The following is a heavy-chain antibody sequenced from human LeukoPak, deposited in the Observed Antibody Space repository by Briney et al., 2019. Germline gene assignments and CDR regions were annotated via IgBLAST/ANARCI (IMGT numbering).Heavy chain of an antibody. CDR1: GFTFSSYG. CDR2: ISYDGSNK. D-gene: IGHD6-13*01. CDR3: AKDPGIAAAGSYYYYYMDV. V-gene: IGHV3-30*18. Sequence: GGSLRLPCAASGFTFSSYGMHWVRQAPGKGLEWVAVISYDGSNKYYADSVKGRFTISRDNSKNTLYLQMNSLRAEDTAVYYCAKDPGIAAAGSYYYYYMDVWGKGTTVTISS. J-gene: IGHJ6*03.